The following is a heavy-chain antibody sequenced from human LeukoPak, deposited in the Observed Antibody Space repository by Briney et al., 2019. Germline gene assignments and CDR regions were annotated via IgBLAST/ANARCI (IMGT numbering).Heavy chain of an antibody. CDR1: GGSISSYY. CDR2: IYTSGSI. V-gene: IGHV4-4*07. Sequence: SETLSLTCIVSGGSISSYYWIWVRQPAGKGLEWIGRIYTSGSISYNPSLTSRLTMSIDTSKNQFSLKLSSVTAADTAVYYCARGSFIAVAGAAFDYWGQGTLVTVSS. CDR3: ARGSFIAVAGAAFDY. J-gene: IGHJ4*02. D-gene: IGHD6-19*01.